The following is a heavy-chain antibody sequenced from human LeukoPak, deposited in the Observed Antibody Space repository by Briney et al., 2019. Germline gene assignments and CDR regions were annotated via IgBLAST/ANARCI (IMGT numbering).Heavy chain of an antibody. CDR3: ARDQYYYGSGSTPTYNDY. CDR1: GFTFSRYA. J-gene: IGHJ4*02. CDR2: ISDDGTFT. D-gene: IGHD3-10*01. Sequence: GGSLRLSCAASGFTFSRYAIHWVRQAPGKGLEWVAVISDDGTFTLYGDSVRGRFTISRDSSKNTLYLQMNSLRPEDTAVYYCARDQYYYGSGSTPTYNDYWGQGTLVTVSS. V-gene: IGHV3-30-3*01.